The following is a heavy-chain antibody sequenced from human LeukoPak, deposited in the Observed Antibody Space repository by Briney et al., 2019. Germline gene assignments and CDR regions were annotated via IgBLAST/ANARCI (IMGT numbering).Heavy chain of an antibody. Sequence: GGSLRLSCAASGFTFSSYWMTWVRQAPGKGLEWVAHIKPDGSDKYYVGSVKGRFIISRDNAQNSLYLQMSSLRAEDTAVYYCARDIHYYGSGETTTGFVDFWGQGTLVTVSS. J-gene: IGHJ4*02. CDR3: ARDIHYYGSGETTTGFVDF. D-gene: IGHD3-10*01. CDR1: GFTFSSYW. CDR2: IKPDGSDK. V-gene: IGHV3-7*05.